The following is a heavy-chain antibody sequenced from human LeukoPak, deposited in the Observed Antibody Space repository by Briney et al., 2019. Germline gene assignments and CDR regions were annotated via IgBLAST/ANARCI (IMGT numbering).Heavy chain of an antibody. V-gene: IGHV5-51*01. D-gene: IGHD1/OR15-1a*01. J-gene: IGHJ6*03. CDR2: IYPSDSDT. CDR1: GYSFTTYW. Sequence: GESLEISLKGSGYSFTTYWIDWGRPMPGKGLEGVGIIYPSDSDTRYSPSFEGQVPISADKSIRTAYLQWSSLKASDTAMYYCARQNSQHSDYYYMDVWGKGTTVTVSS. CDR3: ARQNSQHSDYYYMDV.